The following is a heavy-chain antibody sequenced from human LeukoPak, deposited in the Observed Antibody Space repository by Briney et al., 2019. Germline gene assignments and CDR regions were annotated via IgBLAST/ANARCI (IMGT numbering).Heavy chain of an antibody. CDR1: GYSFTSYW. Sequence: GESLKISCKGSGYSFTSYWIGWVRQMPGKGLEWMGIIYPGDSDTRYSPSFRGQVTISADKSISTAYLQWSSLKASDTAMYYCARHGGSSWYHTSWFDPWGQGTLVTVSS. CDR3: ARHGGSSWYHTSWFDP. CDR2: IYPGDSDT. D-gene: IGHD6-13*01. V-gene: IGHV5-51*01. J-gene: IGHJ5*02.